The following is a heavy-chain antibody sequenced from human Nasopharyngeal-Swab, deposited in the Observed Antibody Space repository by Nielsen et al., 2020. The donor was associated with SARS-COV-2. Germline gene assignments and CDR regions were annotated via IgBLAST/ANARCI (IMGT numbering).Heavy chain of an antibody. J-gene: IGHJ6*02. D-gene: IGHD4/OR15-4a*01. Sequence: GSLRLSCAASGFTFSDYYMSWIRQAPGKGLEWVSYISSSGSTIYYADSVKGRFTISRDNAKNSLYLQMNSLRAEDTAVYYCAKDGGLTTFPYYYYYGMDVWGQGTTVTVSS. CDR3: AKDGGLTTFPYYYYYGMDV. V-gene: IGHV3-11*01. CDR1: GFTFSDYY. CDR2: ISSSGSTI.